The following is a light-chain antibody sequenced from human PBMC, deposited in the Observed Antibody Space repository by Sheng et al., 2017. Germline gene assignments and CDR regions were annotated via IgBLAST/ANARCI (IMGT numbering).Light chain of an antibody. CDR2: YDD. CDR1: SSNVGDNP. J-gene: IGLJ3*02. Sequence: QSVLTQPPSVSEAPRQRVTISCSGTSSNVGDNPVNWYQQLPGKAPKLLIYYDDLLPSGVSDRFSGSKSGTSASLAISGLQSEDEADYYCEAWDDSLHGRVFGGGT. V-gene: IGLV1-36*01. CDR3: EAWDDSLHGRV.